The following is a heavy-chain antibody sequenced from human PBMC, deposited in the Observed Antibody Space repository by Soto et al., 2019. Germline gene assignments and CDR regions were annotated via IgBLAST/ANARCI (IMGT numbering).Heavy chain of an antibody. CDR2: IYYSGST. V-gene: IGHV4-30-4*01. CDR3: ARAPPDASMVVAAMDGYLDD. Sequence: PSETLSLTCTVSGGSISSGDYYWSWIRQPPGKGLEWIGYIYYSGSTYYNPSLKSRVTISVDTSKNQFSLKLSSVTAADTAVYYCARAPPDASMVVAAMDGYLDDGGQGTLVTVSS. J-gene: IGHJ4*02. D-gene: IGHD2-15*01. CDR1: GGSISSGDYY.